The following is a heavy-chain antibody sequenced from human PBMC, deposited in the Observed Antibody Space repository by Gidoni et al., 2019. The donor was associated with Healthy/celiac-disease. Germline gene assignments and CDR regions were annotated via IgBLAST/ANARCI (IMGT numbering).Heavy chain of an antibody. J-gene: IGHJ4*02. CDR3: ARAPTVTTSAAYYFDY. D-gene: IGHD4-4*01. CDR2: INHSGST. CDR1: GGSFSGYY. Sequence: QVQLQQWGAGLLKPSETLSLTCAVYGGSFSGYYWSWIRQPPGKGLEWIGEINHSGSTNYNPSLKSRVTISVDTSKNQFSLKLSSVTAADTAVYYCARAPTVTTSAAYYFDYWGQGTLVTVSS. V-gene: IGHV4-34*01.